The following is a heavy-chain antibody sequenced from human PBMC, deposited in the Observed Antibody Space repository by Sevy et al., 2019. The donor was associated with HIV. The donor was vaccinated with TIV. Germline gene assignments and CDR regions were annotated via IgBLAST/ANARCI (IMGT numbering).Heavy chain of an antibody. Sequence: GGSLRLSCAASGFTFSKYSMSWVRQPPGKGLECVSTLSFGCGEINYADSVKGRFTISRDNSKSSVYLQMNNLRPEDTAVYYCAREGCTKPHDYSGQGTLVTVSS. V-gene: IGHV3-23*01. CDR2: LSFGCGEI. CDR1: GFTFSKYS. D-gene: IGHD2-8*01. CDR3: AREGCTKPHDY. J-gene: IGHJ4*02.